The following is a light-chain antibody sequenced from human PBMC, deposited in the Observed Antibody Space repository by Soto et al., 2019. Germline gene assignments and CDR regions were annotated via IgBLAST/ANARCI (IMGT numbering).Light chain of an antibody. Sequence: DIQMTQSPSTLSASVGDRVSITCRASQSIGDWLAWYQQKPGKAPKLLIYKASNLQSGVPSRSSGSGSGTDFTLTISSLQPDDFATYYCQHYDSYSPTWTFGQGTKVDIK. J-gene: IGKJ1*01. CDR1: QSIGDW. CDR2: KAS. CDR3: QHYDSYSPTWT. V-gene: IGKV1-5*03.